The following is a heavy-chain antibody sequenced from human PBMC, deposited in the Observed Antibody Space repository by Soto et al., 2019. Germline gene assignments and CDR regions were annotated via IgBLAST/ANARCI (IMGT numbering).Heavy chain of an antibody. CDR3: AASYDFWTPIDF. J-gene: IGHJ4*01. CDR2: IVVGSGNT. D-gene: IGHD3-3*01. CDR1: GFTFNTSP. Sequence: SVKVSCKASGFTFNTSPVQWVRQARGQRLEWIGWIVVGSGNTNYTQKFQERVIITRDMSTSTAYMELSNLRSEDTAVYYCAASYDFWTPIDFWGQGTPVTVS. V-gene: IGHV1-58*01.